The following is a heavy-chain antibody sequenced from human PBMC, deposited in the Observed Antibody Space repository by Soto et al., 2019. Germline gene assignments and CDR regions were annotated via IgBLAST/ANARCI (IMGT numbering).Heavy chain of an antibody. Sequence: ASVKGSCKASGGTFSRYTISWVRQAPGQGLEWMGRIIPILGIANYAQKFQGRVTITADKSTSTAYMELSSLRSEDTAVYYCASSLDYYGSESFTYGMDVWG. V-gene: IGHV1-69*02. D-gene: IGHD3-10*01. J-gene: IGHJ6*02. CDR1: GGTFSRYT. CDR3: ASSLDYYGSESFTYGMDV. CDR2: IIPILGIA.